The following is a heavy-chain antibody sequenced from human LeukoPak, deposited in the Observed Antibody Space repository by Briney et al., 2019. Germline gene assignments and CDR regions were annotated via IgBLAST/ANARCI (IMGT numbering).Heavy chain of an antibody. CDR3: ARDGKMSDYVNFDY. Sequence: GGSLRLSCAASGFTFSSYAMHWVRQAPGKGLEWVAVISYDGSSKYYADSAKGRFTISRDNSKNTLYLQMNSLRAEDTAVYYCARDGKMSDYVNFDYWGQGTLVTVSS. J-gene: IGHJ4*02. CDR2: ISYDGSSK. D-gene: IGHD3-16*01. V-gene: IGHV3-30*04. CDR1: GFTFSSYA.